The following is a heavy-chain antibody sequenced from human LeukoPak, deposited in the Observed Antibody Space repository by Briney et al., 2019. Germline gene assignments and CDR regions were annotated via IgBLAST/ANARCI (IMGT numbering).Heavy chain of an antibody. CDR2: IYPDDSDT. J-gene: IGHJ4*02. D-gene: IGHD6-13*01. Sequence: GESLKISCKGSGYSFTSYWIGWVRRMPGKGLEWMGIIYPDDSDTRYSPSFQGQVTISADKSISTAYLQWSSLKASDTAIYYCARYMATAGIDYWGQGTLVTVSS. CDR1: GYSFTSYW. V-gene: IGHV5-51*01. CDR3: ARYMATAGIDY.